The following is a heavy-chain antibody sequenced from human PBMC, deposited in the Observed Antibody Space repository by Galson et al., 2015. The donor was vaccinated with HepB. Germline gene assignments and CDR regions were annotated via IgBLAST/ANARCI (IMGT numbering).Heavy chain of an antibody. CDR1: GFTFSSYG. V-gene: IGHV3-33*08. Sequence: SLRLSCAASGFTFSSYGMHWVRQAPGKGLEWVAVIWYDGSNKYYADSVKGRFTISRDNSKNTLYLQMNSLRAEDTAVYYCARDRYYYGSMFDYWGQGTLVTVSS. J-gene: IGHJ4*02. CDR2: IWYDGSNK. CDR3: ARDRYYYGSMFDY. D-gene: IGHD3-10*01.